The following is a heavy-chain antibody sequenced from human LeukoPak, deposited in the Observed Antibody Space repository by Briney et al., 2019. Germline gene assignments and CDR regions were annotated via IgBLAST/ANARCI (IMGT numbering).Heavy chain of an antibody. D-gene: IGHD2-21*02. CDR3: ARDRYCGDDCTYYYYYMDV. CDR2: INPNSGGT. J-gene: IGHJ6*03. V-gene: IGHV1-2*02. Sequence: ASVKVSCKASGYTFTGYYMHWVRQAPGQGLEWMGWINPNSGGTNYAQKFQGRVTMTRDTSISTAYMELSRLRSDDTAVYYCARDRYCGDDCTYYYYYMDVWGKGTTVTVSS. CDR1: GYTFTGYY.